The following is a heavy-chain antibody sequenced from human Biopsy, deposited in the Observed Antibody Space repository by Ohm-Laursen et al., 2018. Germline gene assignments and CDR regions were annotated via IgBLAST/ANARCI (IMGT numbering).Heavy chain of an antibody. CDR2: IYNDVST. CDR3: ARDLRGRGRNWGSSFGAFDV. D-gene: IGHD3-16*01. J-gene: IGHJ3*01. V-gene: IGHV4-61*01. Sequence: SQTLSLTCTVSGASVSSGSYDWSWIRQPPGKGLEWIGNIYNDVSTKYNPSLRSRVTISADKSANQFSLKLRSVTAADTAVYYCARDLRGRGRNWGSSFGAFDVWGQGAKVIVSS. CDR1: GASVSSGSYD.